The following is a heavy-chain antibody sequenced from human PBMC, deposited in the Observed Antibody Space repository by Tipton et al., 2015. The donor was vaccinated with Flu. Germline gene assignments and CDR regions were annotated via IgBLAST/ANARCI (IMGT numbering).Heavy chain of an antibody. CDR3: TRKVEAATRSSR. D-gene: IGHD2-15*01. Sequence: TLPLTCTVSGGSVSSTDFYWGWVRQPPGQGPEWIGSIFHSGTTYYDLSLQSRVTITLDKSKNQFSLKMKSVTVDGTVVYYCTRKVEAATRSSRWGQGTLVTVSS. V-gene: IGHV4-39*07. CDR1: GGSVSSTDFY. CDR2: IFHSGTT. J-gene: IGHJ1*01.